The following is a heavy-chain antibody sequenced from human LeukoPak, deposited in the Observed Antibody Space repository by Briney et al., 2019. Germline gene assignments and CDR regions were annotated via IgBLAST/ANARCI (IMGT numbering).Heavy chain of an antibody. J-gene: IGHJ4*02. CDR3: AKAHLTYGGKKXDY. D-gene: IGHD4-23*01. V-gene: IGHV3-23*01. Sequence: FTXXSYAMSWVRQAPGKGLEWVSAISGSGGSTYYADSVKGRFTISRDNSKNTLYLQMNSLRAEDTAVYYXAKAHLTYGGKKXDYWGQGTXVTVSS. CDR1: FTXXSYA. CDR2: ISGSGGST.